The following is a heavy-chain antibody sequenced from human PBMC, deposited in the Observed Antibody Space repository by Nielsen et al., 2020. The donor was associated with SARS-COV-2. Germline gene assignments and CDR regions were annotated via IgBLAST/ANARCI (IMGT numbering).Heavy chain of an antibody. V-gene: IGHV3-11*06. D-gene: IGHD6-6*01. Sequence: GGSLRLSCVGSGFTFSDYYMSWVRQAPGKGLEWVSYITSSSTYTNYADSVKGRFTISRDNAKNSLSLQMHSLRAEDTAVYYCARETIEHTSSFFDFWGQGTLVTVSS. CDR1: GFTFSDYY. CDR2: ITSSSTYT. J-gene: IGHJ4*02. CDR3: ARETIEHTSSFFDF.